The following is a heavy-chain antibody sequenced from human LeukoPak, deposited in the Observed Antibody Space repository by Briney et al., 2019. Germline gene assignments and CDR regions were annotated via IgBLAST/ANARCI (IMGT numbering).Heavy chain of an antibody. D-gene: IGHD3-10*01. J-gene: IGHJ4*02. Sequence: PGRSLRLSCAASGFTFSGYGMLWVRQAPGKGLEWVALIWYDGSNKYYADSVKGRFTISRDNSKNTLYLQMNSLRAEDTAVYYCASSIGSGSYYGLADYWGQGTLVTVSS. CDR3: ASSIGSGSYYGLADY. CDR1: GFTFSGYG. CDR2: IWYDGSNK. V-gene: IGHV3-33*01.